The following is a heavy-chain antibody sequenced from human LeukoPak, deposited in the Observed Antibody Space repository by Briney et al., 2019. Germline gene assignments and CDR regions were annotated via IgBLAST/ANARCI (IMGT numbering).Heavy chain of an antibody. Sequence: GGSLRLSCAASRFTFSSYGMHWVRQAPGKGLEWVAYIQYDGSNEQYADSVKGRFSISRDNAKNSLYLQMNSLRAEDTAVYYCARDSPYSYGYLGPWDVWGKGTTVTVSS. CDR1: RFTFSSYG. CDR3: ARDSPYSYGYLGPWDV. D-gene: IGHD5-18*01. CDR2: IQYDGSNE. J-gene: IGHJ6*04. V-gene: IGHV3-30*02.